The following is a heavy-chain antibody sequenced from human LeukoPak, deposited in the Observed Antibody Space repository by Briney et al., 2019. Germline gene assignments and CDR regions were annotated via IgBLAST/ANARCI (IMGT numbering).Heavy chain of an antibody. CDR1: GFTFSSYS. Sequence: GGSLRLSCAASGFTFSSYSMNWVRQAPGKGLEWVSYISSSSSTIYYADSVKGRFTISRDNAKNSLYLQMNSQSAEDTAVYYCARDYYGSESDYNGFYWGQGTLVTVSS. CDR3: ARDYYGSESDYNGFY. V-gene: IGHV3-48*04. CDR2: ISSSSSTI. D-gene: IGHD3-10*01. J-gene: IGHJ4*02.